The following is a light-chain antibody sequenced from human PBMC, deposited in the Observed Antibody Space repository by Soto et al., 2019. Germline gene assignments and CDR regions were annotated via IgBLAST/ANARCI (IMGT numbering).Light chain of an antibody. J-gene: IGKJ2*01. CDR3: MQGTHWPYT. CDR2: EVS. CDR1: QSLVYSDGKTY. Sequence: DVVMTQSPLSLPVTLGQPASISCRSSQSLVYSDGKTYLSWFHQRPGQSPRGLIYEVSTRDSDVPDRISGSGSGTDFTLRIIRMEAEDFGVYYCMQGTHWPYTFGQGTKLEIK. V-gene: IGKV2-30*01.